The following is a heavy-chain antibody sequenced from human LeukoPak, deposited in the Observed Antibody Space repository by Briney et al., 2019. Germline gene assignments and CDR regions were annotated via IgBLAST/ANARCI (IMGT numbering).Heavy chain of an antibody. V-gene: IGHV3-7*01. J-gene: IGHJ1*01. CDR1: GFTFSSYW. CDR2: IKQDGSEK. Sequence: GGSLRLSCAASGFTFSSYWMSRVRQAPGKGLEWVANIKQDGSEKYYVDSVKGRFTISRDNAKNSLYLQMNSLRAEDTAVYYCARGHTYSGSYFYFQHWGQGTLVTVSS. D-gene: IGHD1-26*01. CDR3: ARGHTYSGSYFYFQH.